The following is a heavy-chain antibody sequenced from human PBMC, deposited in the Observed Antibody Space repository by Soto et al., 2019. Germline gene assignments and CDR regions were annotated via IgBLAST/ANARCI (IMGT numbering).Heavy chain of an antibody. D-gene: IGHD1-26*01. CDR1: GFTFRSHG. V-gene: IGHV3-33*01. Sequence: QVQLVESGGGVVQPGTSLRLSCAASGFTFRSHGMHWVRQAPGKGLERVAVIWYDGTVKYYTDSVKGRFTISRDNSKNTLYLQMNSLRAEDTAVYYCARESLYSDSSPSAFDIWGQGTRVTVSS. CDR3: ARESLYSDSSPSAFDI. J-gene: IGHJ3*02. CDR2: IWYDGTVK.